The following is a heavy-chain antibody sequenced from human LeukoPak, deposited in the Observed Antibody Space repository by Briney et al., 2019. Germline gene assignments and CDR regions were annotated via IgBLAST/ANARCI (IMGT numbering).Heavy chain of an antibody. CDR1: GXTFSSYG. D-gene: IGHD3-16*01. CDR2: ISYDGSNK. V-gene: IGHV3-30*03. Sequence: PGGSLRLSCAASGXTFSSYGVHWVRQAPGKGLEWVAVISYDGSNKYYADSVKGRFTISRDNSKNTLYLQMNSLRAEDTAVYYCAYLLGDYWGQGTLVTVSS. CDR3: AYLLGDY. J-gene: IGHJ4*02.